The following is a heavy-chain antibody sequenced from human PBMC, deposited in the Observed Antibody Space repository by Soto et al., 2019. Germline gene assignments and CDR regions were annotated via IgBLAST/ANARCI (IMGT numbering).Heavy chain of an antibody. CDR3: AASGSYY. D-gene: IGHD1-26*01. V-gene: IGHV1-58*01. Sequence: PVKVSCNASGLTCRSSAVQLVRQARGQRLEWIGWIVVGSGNTNYAQKFQERVTITRDMSTSTAYMELSSLRSEDTAVYYCAASGSYYWGQGTLVTVSS. CDR1: GLTCRSSA. J-gene: IGHJ4*02. CDR2: IVVGSGNT.